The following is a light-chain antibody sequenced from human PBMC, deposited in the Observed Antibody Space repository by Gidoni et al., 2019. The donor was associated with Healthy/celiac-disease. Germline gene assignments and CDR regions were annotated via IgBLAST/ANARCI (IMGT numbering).Light chain of an antibody. J-gene: IGKJ3*01. V-gene: IGKV3-20*01. CDR2: GAS. CDR1: QSVSSSY. Sequence: EIVLTQSPRTLSLSPGERATLSCRASQSVSSSYLAWYQQKPGQAPRLLIYGASSRATGIPDRFSGSGSATAFTLTISRLEPEDVAVYYCQQYGSSPRFTFGPGTKVDIK. CDR3: QQYGSSPRFT.